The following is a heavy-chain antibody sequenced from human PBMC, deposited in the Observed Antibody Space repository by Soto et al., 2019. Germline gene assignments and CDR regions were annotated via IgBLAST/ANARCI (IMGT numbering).Heavy chain of an antibody. CDR1: GFTFDSYG. J-gene: IGHJ5*02. CDR3: AKDLLPIPVTACGS. Sequence: QVQLVESGGGVVQPGRSLRLSCAASGFTFDSYGMHWVRQAPGKGLEWVAVISSDGNNKYYADSVKGRFTISRDNFENTLYLQMSSLRADDTAVYYFAKDLLPIPVTACGSWGQGTLVTVPS. CDR2: ISSDGNNK. D-gene: IGHD2-21*02. V-gene: IGHV3-30*18.